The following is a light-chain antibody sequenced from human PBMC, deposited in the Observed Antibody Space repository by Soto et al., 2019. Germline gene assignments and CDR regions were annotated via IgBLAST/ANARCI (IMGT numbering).Light chain of an antibody. V-gene: IGKV3-20*01. J-gene: IGKJ2*01. CDR2: GTS. CDR1: QSVIRSY. Sequence: EIVLTQSPGTLSLSPGERATLSCRASQSVIRSYLAWYQQKPGQAPRLLIYGTSNRATAIPARFSGSGSGTDFTLTISRVEPEDFAVYYCQQYNSSPPEFTFGQWTKLEIK. CDR3: QQYNSSPPEFT.